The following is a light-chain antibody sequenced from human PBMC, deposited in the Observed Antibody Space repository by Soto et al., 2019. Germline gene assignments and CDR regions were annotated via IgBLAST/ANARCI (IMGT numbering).Light chain of an antibody. J-gene: IGKJ4*01. V-gene: IGKV3-15*01. CDR1: QSVRSH. CDR2: GAS. Sequence: EVVMTQSPVTLSVSPGERATLSCRASQSVRSHLAWYQQKPGQAPSLLIFGASTRATGVPARFSGSESGTEFTLTISSLQSEDVAVYFCQQYNDWPRTFGGGTKVEIK. CDR3: QQYNDWPRT.